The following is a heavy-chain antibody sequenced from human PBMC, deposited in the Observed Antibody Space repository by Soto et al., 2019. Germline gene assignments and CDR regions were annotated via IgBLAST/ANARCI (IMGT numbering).Heavy chain of an antibody. J-gene: IGHJ6*02. CDR2: INPNSGGT. Sequence: ASVKVSCKASGYTFTGYYMHWVRQAPGQGLEWMGWINPNSGGTNYAQKFQGWVTMTRDTSISTAYMELSRLRSDDTAVYYCARDLPTTTGYYHYYYGMDVWGQGTTVTVSS. V-gene: IGHV1-2*04. CDR1: GYTFTGYY. CDR3: ARDLPTTTGYYHYYYGMDV. D-gene: IGHD1-26*01.